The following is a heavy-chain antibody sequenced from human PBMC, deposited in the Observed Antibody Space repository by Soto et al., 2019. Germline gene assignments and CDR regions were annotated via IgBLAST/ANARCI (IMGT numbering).Heavy chain of an antibody. V-gene: IGHV1-3*01. D-gene: IGHD2-2*01. CDR1: GYTFTSYA. Sequence: ASVKVSCTASGYTFTSYAMHWVRQAPGQRLEWMGWINAGNGNTKYSQKFQGRVTITRDTSASTAYMELSSLRSEDTAVYYCARESIVVVPAAMANYYYYYGMDVWGQGTTVTVSS. J-gene: IGHJ6*02. CDR2: INAGNGNT. CDR3: ARESIVVVPAAMANYYYYYGMDV.